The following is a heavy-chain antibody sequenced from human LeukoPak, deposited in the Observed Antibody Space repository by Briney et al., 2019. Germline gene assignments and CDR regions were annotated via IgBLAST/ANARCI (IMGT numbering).Heavy chain of an antibody. D-gene: IGHD3-22*01. V-gene: IGHV3-21*01. J-gene: IGHJ3*02. CDR1: GFTFSSYS. Sequence: GGSLRLSCAASGFTFSSYSMKWLRQAPGKGLEWVSSISSSSSYIYYADSVKGRFTISRDNAKNSLYLQMNSLRAEDTAVYYCARGYYYDSSGAAFDIWGQGTMVTVSS. CDR2: ISSSSSYI. CDR3: ARGYYYDSSGAAFDI.